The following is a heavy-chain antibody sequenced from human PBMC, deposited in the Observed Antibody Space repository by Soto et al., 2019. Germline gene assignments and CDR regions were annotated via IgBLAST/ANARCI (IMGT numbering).Heavy chain of an antibody. CDR2: IIPIFGTA. V-gene: IGHV1-69*06. CDR1: GGTFSSYA. Sequence: QVQLVQSGAEVKKPGSSVKVSCKASGGTFSSYAISWVRQAPGQGLEWMGGIIPIFGTANYAQKFQGRVTITADKSTSTAYMELSSLRSEDTAVYYCAREGPDAAAGTEPSYYYYGMDVWGQGTTVTVSS. D-gene: IGHD6-13*01. J-gene: IGHJ6*02. CDR3: AREGPDAAAGTEPSYYYYGMDV.